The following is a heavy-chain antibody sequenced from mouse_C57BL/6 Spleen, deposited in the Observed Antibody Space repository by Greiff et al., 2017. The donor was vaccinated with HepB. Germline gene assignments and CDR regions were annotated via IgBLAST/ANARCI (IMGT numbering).Heavy chain of an antibody. CDR2: IDPETGGT. D-gene: IGHD6-1*01. V-gene: IGHV1-15*01. CDR1: GYTFTDYE. CDR3: TRSPLAPSY. J-gene: IGHJ2*01. Sequence: QVQLQQSGAELVRPGASVTLSCKASGYTFTDYEMPWVKQTPVHGLEWIGAIDPETGGTAYNQKFKGKAILNADKSSSTAYMELRSLTSEDSAVYYCTRSPLAPSYWGQGTTLTVSS.